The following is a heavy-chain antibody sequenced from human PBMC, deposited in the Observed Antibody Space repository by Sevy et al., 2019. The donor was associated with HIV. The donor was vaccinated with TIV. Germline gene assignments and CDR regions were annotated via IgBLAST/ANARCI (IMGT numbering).Heavy chain of an antibody. CDR2: ISSSGSTI. V-gene: IGHV3-48*03. J-gene: IGHJ6*02. CDR3: ARDKNRYNWHYWDYYYGMDV. CDR1: GFTFSSYE. D-gene: IGHD1-7*01. Sequence: GESLKISCAASGFTFSSYEMNWVRQAPGKGLEWVSYISSSGSTIYYADSVNGRFTISRDNATNSVYLQTNSLRAEDTAVYYCARDKNRYNWHYWDYYYGMDVWGQGTTVTVSS.